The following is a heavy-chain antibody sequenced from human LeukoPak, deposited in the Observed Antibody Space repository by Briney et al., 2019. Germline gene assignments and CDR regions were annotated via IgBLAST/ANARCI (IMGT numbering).Heavy chain of an antibody. CDR1: GFTVSSNY. CDR3: ARTDDSSGYCDY. Sequence: PGGSLRLSCAASGFTVSSNYMSWVRQAPGKGLEWVSVIYSGGSTYYADSGKGRFTISRDNSKNTLYLQMNSLRAEDTAVYYCARTDDSSGYCDYWGQGTLVTVSS. CDR2: IYSGGST. V-gene: IGHV3-66*01. D-gene: IGHD3-22*01. J-gene: IGHJ4*02.